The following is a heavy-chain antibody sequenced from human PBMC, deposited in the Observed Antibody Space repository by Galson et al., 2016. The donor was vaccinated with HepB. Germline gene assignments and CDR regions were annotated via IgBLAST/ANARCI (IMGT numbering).Heavy chain of an antibody. CDR1: AFTFSRYG. CDR3: ARKHVYDWGLDY. D-gene: IGHD3-9*01. J-gene: IGHJ4*02. V-gene: IGHV3-33*01. CDR2: IWQDGNNK. Sequence: SLRLSCAASAFTFSRYGMHWVRQAPGKGLEWVALIWQDGNNKYYADSVKGRFTISRDNSKNTLYLQMNSLRAEDTAVYYCARKHVYDWGLDYWGQGTLVTVSS.